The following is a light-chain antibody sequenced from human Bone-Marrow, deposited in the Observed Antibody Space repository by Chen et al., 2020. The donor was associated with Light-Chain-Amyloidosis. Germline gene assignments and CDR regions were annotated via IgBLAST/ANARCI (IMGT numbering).Light chain of an antibody. CDR3: QQDSSSPT. J-gene: IGKJ2*01. Sequence: EIVLTQSPGTLSLSPGERATLSCRASQSVSSSYLAWYQQKPGQAPRLLIYGASGRATGNPGRLSGSGSGTDFTLIISGLVPEDFAVYYWQQDSSSPTFVQRSKLGS. CDR2: GAS. CDR1: QSVSSSY. V-gene: IGKV3-20*01.